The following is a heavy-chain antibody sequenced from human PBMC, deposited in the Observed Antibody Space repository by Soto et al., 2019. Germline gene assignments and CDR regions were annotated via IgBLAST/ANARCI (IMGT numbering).Heavy chain of an antibody. CDR3: ARNGGGFLAYMDV. CDR1: GGSISSYY. D-gene: IGHD3-16*01. V-gene: IGHV4-59*04. Sequence: SETLSLTCTVSGGSISSYYWIWIRQPPGKGLEWIGYIYYSGSTYYNPSLKSRVTMSVDTSKNQFSLKLSSVTAVDTAVYYCARNGGGFLAYMDVWGQGTTVTVSS. CDR2: IYYSGST. J-gene: IGHJ6*02.